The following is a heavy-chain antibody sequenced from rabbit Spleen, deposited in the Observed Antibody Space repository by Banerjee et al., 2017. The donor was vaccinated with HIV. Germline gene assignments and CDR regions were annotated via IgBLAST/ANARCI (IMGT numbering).Heavy chain of an antibody. J-gene: IGHJ4*01. CDR1: GFSFNNKYV. V-gene: IGHV1S45*01. D-gene: IGHD4-1*01. CDR2: INTSGGGT. Sequence: QEQLEESGGDLVKPEGSLTLTCTGSGFSFNNKYVMCWVRQAPGRGLEWIAAINTSGGGTVYANWAKGRITISKTSSTTVTLQMTSLTATDTATYFCARDLAGAIGWNFDLWGQGTLVTVS. CDR3: ARDLAGAIGWNFDL.